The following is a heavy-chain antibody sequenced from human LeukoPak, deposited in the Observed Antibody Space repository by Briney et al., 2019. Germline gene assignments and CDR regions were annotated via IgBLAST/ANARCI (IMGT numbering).Heavy chain of an antibody. CDR1: GYTFTSYY. V-gene: IGHV1-46*01. D-gene: IGHD2-21*02. Sequence: ASVKVSCKASGYTFTSYYMHWVRQAPGQGLECMGIINPSGGSTSYAQKFQGRVTMTRDTSTSTVYMELSSLRSEDTAVYYCARRLWAYCGGDCYAQFFDPWGQRTLVTVSS. J-gene: IGHJ5*02. CDR3: ARRLWAYCGGDCYAQFFDP. CDR2: INPSGGST.